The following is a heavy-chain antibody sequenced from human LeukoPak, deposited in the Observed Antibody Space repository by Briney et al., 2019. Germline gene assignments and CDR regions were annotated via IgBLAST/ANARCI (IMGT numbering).Heavy chain of an antibody. V-gene: IGHV3-33*01. CDR1: GFTFSSYG. D-gene: IGHD3-10*01. CDR3: ATDAQVLGVFRGPTLES. Sequence: PGRSLRLSCAASGFTFSSYGMHWVRQAPGKGLEWVAVIWNDGSNRYHVDSVKGRFTISRDNSYGTLYLQMNSLRAEDTAVYYCATDAQVLGVFRGPTLESWGQGTLVTVSS. J-gene: IGHJ4*02. CDR2: IWNDGSNR.